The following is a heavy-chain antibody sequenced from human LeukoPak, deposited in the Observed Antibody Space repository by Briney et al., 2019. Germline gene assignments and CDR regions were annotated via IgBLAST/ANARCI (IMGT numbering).Heavy chain of an antibody. CDR1: GGTFSSYA. CDR2: IIPIFGTA. Sequence: ASVKVSCKASGGTFSSYAISWVRQAPGQGLEWMGGIIPIFGTANYAQKFQGRVTITADKSTSTAYMELSSLRSEDTAVYYCAREGVDSSSSYYMDVWGKGTTVTVSS. D-gene: IGHD6-13*01. V-gene: IGHV1-69*06. CDR3: AREGVDSSSSYYMDV. J-gene: IGHJ6*03.